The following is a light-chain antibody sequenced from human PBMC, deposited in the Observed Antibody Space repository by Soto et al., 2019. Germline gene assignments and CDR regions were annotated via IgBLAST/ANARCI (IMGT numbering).Light chain of an antibody. V-gene: IGKV3-11*01. CDR1: QSVSSY. Sequence: EIVLTQSPATLSLSPGERATLSCRASQSVSSYLAWYQQLPGQAPRLLIYDASNRATGIPARFSGSGSGTDFTLTISSLEPEDFAVYYCQQRSNWPPSITFGQGTRLEIK. CDR2: DAS. CDR3: QQRSNWPPSIT. J-gene: IGKJ5*01.